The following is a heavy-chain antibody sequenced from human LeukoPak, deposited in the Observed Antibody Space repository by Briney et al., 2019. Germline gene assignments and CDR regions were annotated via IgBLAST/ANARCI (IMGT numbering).Heavy chain of an antibody. D-gene: IGHD3-10*01. CDR2: VSGGGGHT. J-gene: IGHJ3*02. Sequence: LAGGSLRLSCAASGFTFSSYAMNWVRQAPGKGLEWVSSVSGGGGHTYYADSVKGRFTISRDNSKNTVYLQMNSLRGEDTAVYYCARGSGSFLHPDDAFDIWGQGTMVTVSS. CDR3: ARGSGSFLHPDDAFDI. CDR1: GFTFSSYA. V-gene: IGHV3-23*01.